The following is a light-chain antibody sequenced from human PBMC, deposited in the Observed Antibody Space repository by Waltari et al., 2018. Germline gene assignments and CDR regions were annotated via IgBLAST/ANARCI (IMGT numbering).Light chain of an antibody. CDR3: HQYYSRSCT. Sequence: DIVMTQSPDSLAVSLGERATIGCKSSQILSYNSGNKNYLAWYQQKPGQPPKLLIYWASTREAGVPDRFNGSGSGTEFTLTISSLQAEDAAVYYCHQYYSRSCTFGQGTKLEIK. J-gene: IGKJ2*02. V-gene: IGKV4-1*01. CDR1: QILSYNSGNKNY. CDR2: WAS.